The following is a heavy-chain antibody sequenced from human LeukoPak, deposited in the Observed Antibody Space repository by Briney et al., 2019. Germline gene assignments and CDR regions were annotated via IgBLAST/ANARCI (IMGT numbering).Heavy chain of an antibody. J-gene: IGHJ4*02. D-gene: IGHD3/OR15-3a*01. Sequence: SETLSLTCTVSGGSISSGSYYWSWIRQPAGKGLEWIGRIYVSGSTDYNPSLESRVTILKDMSKNQLYLRLSSVTAADTAVYYCARSNDFWTGYYEKWGQGTLVTVSS. CDR1: GGSISSGSYY. CDR3: ARSNDFWTGYYEK. V-gene: IGHV4-61*02. CDR2: IYVSGST.